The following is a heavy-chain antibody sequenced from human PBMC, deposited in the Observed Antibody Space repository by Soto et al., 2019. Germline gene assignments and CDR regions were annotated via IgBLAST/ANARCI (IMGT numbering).Heavy chain of an antibody. J-gene: IGHJ4*02. CDR1: GFTFSSYW. D-gene: IGHD5-18*01. Sequence: EVQLVESGGGLVQPGGSLRLSCAASGFTFSSYWMLWVRQAPGKGLVWVSRINSDGSTTSYEDSVKGRFTISRENAKKTLYLQMNSLRAEDTAVYYCARVNPGYSYVKYWGQGTLVTVSS. CDR2: INSDGSTT. CDR3: ARVNPGYSYVKY. V-gene: IGHV3-74*01.